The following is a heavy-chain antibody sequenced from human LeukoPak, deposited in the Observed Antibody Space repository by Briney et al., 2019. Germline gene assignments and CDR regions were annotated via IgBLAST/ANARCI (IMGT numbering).Heavy chain of an antibody. CDR2: IHSSGAT. J-gene: IGHJ4*02. CDR1: GGSISSGGYS. CDR3: GRHISSGLYSPSYFDY. Sequence: SETLSLTCAVSGGSISSGGYSWSWIRQPPGKGLEWLGFIHSSGATNHNPSLKSRATMSVDTSKNQFSLNLRSVTAADTAKYFCGRHISSGLYSPSYFDYWGQGKMVTVSS. V-gene: IGHV4-61*08. D-gene: IGHD6-19*01.